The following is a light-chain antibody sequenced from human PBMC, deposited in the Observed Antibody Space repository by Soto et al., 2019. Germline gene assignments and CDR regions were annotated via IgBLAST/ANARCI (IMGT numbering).Light chain of an antibody. CDR3: QQRSNCPWT. CDR2: DAS. Sequence: EIVLTQSPATLSLSPGERATLSCRASQSIINSLACYQQQPGQTPRLLIHDASDRATGIPARFSGSWSGTDFTLTISNLEPEDFAVYYCQQRSNCPWTFGQGTKVEIK. CDR1: QSIINS. V-gene: IGKV3-11*01. J-gene: IGKJ1*01.